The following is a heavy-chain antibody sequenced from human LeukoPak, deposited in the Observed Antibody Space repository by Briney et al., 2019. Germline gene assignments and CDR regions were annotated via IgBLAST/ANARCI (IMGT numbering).Heavy chain of an antibody. J-gene: IGHJ4*02. D-gene: IGHD3-22*01. CDR1: GFTFGSYS. CDR2: ISSSSTYM. Sequence: PGGSLRLSGAASGFTFGSYSMNWVRPAPGKGLDWVSAISSSSTYMYYADPVKGRFTISRDNAKNSLYLQMNSLRAEDTAIYYCARGGYFDSSGYNCDYWAQGTLVTVSS. V-gene: IGHV3-21*01. CDR3: ARGGYFDSSGYNCDY.